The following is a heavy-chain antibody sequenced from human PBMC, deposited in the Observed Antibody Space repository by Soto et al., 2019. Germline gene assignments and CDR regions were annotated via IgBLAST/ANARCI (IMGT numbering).Heavy chain of an antibody. CDR3: ARDVSPGTSSWYFDAFDI. V-gene: IGHV3-7*05. CDR2: IRKDGSKT. Sequence: EVRLVESGGGLGQPGGSLRLSCAASGFTFSSDWMTWVRQAPGKGLEWVANIRKDGSKTSYLDSVRGRFTISRDNAQSSLYLQMDSLRAEDTALYYCARDVSPGTSSWYFDAFDIWGQGTMVTVSS. D-gene: IGHD6-13*01. J-gene: IGHJ3*02. CDR1: GFTFSSDW.